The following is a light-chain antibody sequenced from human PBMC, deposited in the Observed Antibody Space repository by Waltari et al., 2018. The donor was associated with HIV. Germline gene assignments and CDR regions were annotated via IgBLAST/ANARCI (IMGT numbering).Light chain of an antibody. CDR3: NSRDSSGNHV. V-gene: IGLV3-19*01. Sequence: SSELTQDPAVSVALGQTVRITCQGDSLRSYYASWYQQKPGQAPVLVIYGKNKRASGIPDRFSGSSSGNTASLTITGAQAEDEADYYCNSRDSSGNHVFGTGTKVTVL. J-gene: IGLJ1*01. CDR1: SLRSYY. CDR2: GKN.